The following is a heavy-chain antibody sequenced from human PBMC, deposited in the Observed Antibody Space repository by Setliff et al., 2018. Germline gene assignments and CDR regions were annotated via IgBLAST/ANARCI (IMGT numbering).Heavy chain of an antibody. D-gene: IGHD6-13*01. CDR3: ASYIAAAGPIDY. J-gene: IGHJ4*02. V-gene: IGHV3-23*01. CDR2: ISSGSSP. CDR1: GFTFSNAW. Sequence: GGSLRLSCAASGFTFSNAWMYWVRQAPGKGLEWVSGISSGSSPYYADSVQGRFTISRDNSKNTLYLQMNSLRTEDTAVYYCASYIAAAGPIDYWGQGTLVTVSS.